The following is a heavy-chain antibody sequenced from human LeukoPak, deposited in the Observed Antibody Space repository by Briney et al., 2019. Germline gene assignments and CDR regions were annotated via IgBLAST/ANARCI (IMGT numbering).Heavy chain of an antibody. CDR2: IYYSGST. Sequence: PSQTLSLTCTVSGRSISSGGYCWGCLRQHPGKGREWIGYIYYSGSTYYNPSLKRRVTISVDTSKNQFSRKLSSVTAADTAVYYCARDPDYWGQGTLVTVSS. J-gene: IGHJ4*02. CDR3: ARDPDY. V-gene: IGHV4-31*03. CDR1: GRSISSGGYC.